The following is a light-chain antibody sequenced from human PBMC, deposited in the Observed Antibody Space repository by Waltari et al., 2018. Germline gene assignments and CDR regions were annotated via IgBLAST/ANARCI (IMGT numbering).Light chain of an antibody. CDR1: QNIGSY. Sequence: EIVLTQSPATLSLSPGERATLPCRASQNIGSYLAWYQQKPGQPPRVLIYDASTRATGIPARCSGSGSGADFALTISSLEPDDFAVYYCQQRSNWPRTFGQGTKLEIK. CDR2: DAS. CDR3: QQRSNWPRT. J-gene: IGKJ2*01. V-gene: IGKV3-11*01.